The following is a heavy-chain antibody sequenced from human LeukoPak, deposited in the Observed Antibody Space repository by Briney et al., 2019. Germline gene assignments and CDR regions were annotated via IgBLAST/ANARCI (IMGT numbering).Heavy chain of an antibody. Sequence: ASVKVSCKASGYTFTSYGISWVRQAPGQGREWMGWISAYNGNTNYAQKLQGRVTMTTDTSTSTAYMELRSLRSDDTAVYYCARNAADYYDSSGYYEGDWFDPWGQGTLVTVSS. D-gene: IGHD3-22*01. CDR1: GYTFTSYG. J-gene: IGHJ5*02. CDR3: ARNAADYYDSSGYYEGDWFDP. V-gene: IGHV1-18*01. CDR2: ISAYNGNT.